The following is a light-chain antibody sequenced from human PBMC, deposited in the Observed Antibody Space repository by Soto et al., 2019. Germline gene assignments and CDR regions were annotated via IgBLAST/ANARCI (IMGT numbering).Light chain of an antibody. Sequence: QSALTQPASVSGSPGQSITISCTGTSSDVGGYNYVSWYQQHPGKAPKLMIYEVSHWPSGVSNRFSGSKFGNTASLTISGLQAEDEADYYCSSYTSSSTVVFGGGTKLTVL. CDR3: SSYTSSSTVV. V-gene: IGLV2-14*01. J-gene: IGLJ2*01. CDR2: EVS. CDR1: SSDVGGYNY.